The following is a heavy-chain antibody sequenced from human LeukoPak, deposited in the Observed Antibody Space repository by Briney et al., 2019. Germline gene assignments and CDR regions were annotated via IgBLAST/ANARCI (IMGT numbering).Heavy chain of an antibody. J-gene: IGHJ4*02. CDR2: ISYDGSNK. V-gene: IGHV3-30*01. D-gene: IGHD3-10*01. Sequence: GGSLRLSCAASGFTFSSYAMHWVRQAPGKGLEWVAVISYDGSNKYYADSVKGRFTISRDNSKNTLYLQMNSLRAEDTAVYYCARRGAFTDYGSGYYWGQGTLVTVSS. CDR3: ARRGAFTDYGSGYY. CDR1: GFTFSSYA.